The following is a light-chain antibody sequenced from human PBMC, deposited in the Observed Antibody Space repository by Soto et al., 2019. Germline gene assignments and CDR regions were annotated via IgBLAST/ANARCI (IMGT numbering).Light chain of an antibody. CDR1: ALPKQY. CDR3: QSADSSGTYHV. V-gene: IGLV3-25*02. J-gene: IGLJ1*01. Sequence: SYELTQPPSVSVSPGQTARITCSGDALPKQYAYWYQQKPGQAPVLVIYKDSERPSGIPERFSGSSSGTTVTLTIGGVQAEDEADYYCQSADSSGTYHVFGTGTKVTVL. CDR2: KDS.